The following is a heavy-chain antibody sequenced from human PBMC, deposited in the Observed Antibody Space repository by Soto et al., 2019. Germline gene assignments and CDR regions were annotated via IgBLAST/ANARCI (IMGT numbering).Heavy chain of an antibody. V-gene: IGHV3-48*02. CDR3: ARAGYYYDSSGSPAFDY. D-gene: IGHD3-22*01. CDR2: ISSSSSTI. J-gene: IGHJ4*02. CDR1: GFTFSSYS. Sequence: PGGSLRLSCAASGFTFSSYSMNWVRQAPGKGLEWVSYISSSSSTIYYADSVKGRFTISRDNAKNSLYLQMNSLRDEDTAVYYCARAGYYYDSSGSPAFDYWGQGTLVTVSS.